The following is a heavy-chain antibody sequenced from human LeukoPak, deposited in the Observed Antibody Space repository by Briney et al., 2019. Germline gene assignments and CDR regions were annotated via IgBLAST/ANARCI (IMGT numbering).Heavy chain of an antibody. Sequence: GGSLRLSCAASGFTFSSYEMNWVRQAPGKGLEWVSYISSSGSTIYYADSVKGRFTISRDNAKNSLYLQMNSLRAEDMALYYCAKGRGLSYDYGVDYWGQGTLVTVSS. CDR1: GFTFSSYE. V-gene: IGHV3-48*03. CDR3: AKGRGLSYDYGVDY. J-gene: IGHJ4*02. D-gene: IGHD4-17*01. CDR2: ISSSGSTI.